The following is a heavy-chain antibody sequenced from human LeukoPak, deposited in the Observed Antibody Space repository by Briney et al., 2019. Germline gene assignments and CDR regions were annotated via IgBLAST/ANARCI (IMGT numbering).Heavy chain of an antibody. Sequence: ASVKVSCKASGGTFSSYGISWVRQAPGQGVEWMGWISAYNGNTNYAQKLQGRVTMTTDTSTSTAYMELRSLRSDDTAVYYCASDRSGGMDVWGQGTTVTVSS. CDR1: GGTFSSYG. CDR2: ISAYNGNT. V-gene: IGHV1-18*01. J-gene: IGHJ6*02. CDR3: ASDRSGGMDV.